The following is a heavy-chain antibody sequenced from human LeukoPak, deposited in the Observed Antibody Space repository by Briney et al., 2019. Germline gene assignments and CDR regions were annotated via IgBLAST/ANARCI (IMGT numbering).Heavy chain of an antibody. CDR3: AKALTPYGDYTRPFDY. Sequence: QPGGSLRLSCAASGFTFSSYSMNWVRQAPGKGLEWVSYISSSSSTIYYADSVKGRFTISRDNAKNSLYLQMNSLRAEDTAVYYCAKALTPYGDYTRPFDYWGQGTLVTVSS. D-gene: IGHD4-17*01. CDR1: GFTFSSYS. J-gene: IGHJ4*02. V-gene: IGHV3-48*04. CDR2: ISSSSSTI.